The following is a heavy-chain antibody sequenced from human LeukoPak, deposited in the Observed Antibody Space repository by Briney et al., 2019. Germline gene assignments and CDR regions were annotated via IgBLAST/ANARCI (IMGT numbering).Heavy chain of an antibody. V-gene: IGHV3-23*01. D-gene: IGHD6-25*01. J-gene: IGHJ4*02. CDR2: ISGSGGST. CDR1: GFTFSSYS. Sequence: PGGSLRLSCTASGFTFSSYSMTWVRQAPGKGLEWVSVISGSGGSTYYADSVKGRFTISRDNSKNTLYLQVNSLRADDTAVYYCARGTGYNTGRSVDYWGQGTLVTVPS. CDR3: ARGTGYNTGRSVDY.